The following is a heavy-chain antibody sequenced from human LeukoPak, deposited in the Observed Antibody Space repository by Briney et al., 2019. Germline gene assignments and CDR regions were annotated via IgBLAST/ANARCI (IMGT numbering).Heavy chain of an antibody. V-gene: IGHV3-71*01. CDR1: GFTFRDYY. CDR3: TRQYSSSWVIDY. Sequence: GGSLRLSCAASGFTFRDYYMNWVRQAPGRGLEWVGFIRNKAYGGTTEYAASVKGRFTISRDDSKSIAFLQMNSLTTEDTAVYYCTRQYSSSWVIDYWGQGTLVTVSS. J-gene: IGHJ4*02. D-gene: IGHD6-13*01. CDR2: IRNKAYGGTT.